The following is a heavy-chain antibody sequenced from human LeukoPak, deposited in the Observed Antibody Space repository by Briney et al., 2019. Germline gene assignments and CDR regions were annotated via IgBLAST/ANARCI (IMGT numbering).Heavy chain of an antibody. D-gene: IGHD3-10*01. CDR3: ARTTMVRGTYYMDV. CDR2: IYYSGST. V-gene: IGHV4-59*01. CDR1: GGSINSYY. J-gene: IGHJ6*03. Sequence: SETLSLTCTVSGGSINSYYWSWIRQPPGKGLEWIGYIYYSGSTNYNPSLKSRVTISVHTSKNQFSLKLSSVTAADTAVYYCARTTMVRGTYYMDVWGKGTTVTISS.